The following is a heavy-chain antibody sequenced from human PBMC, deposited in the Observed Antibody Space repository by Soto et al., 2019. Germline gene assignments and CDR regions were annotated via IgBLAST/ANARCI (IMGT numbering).Heavy chain of an antibody. CDR1: GFTVSSNY. Sequence: GGSLRLSCAASGFTVSSNYMSWVRQAPGKGLEWVSVIYSGGSTYYADSVKGRLTISRDNSKNTLYLQMNSLRAEDTAVYYCARTLRTPLDEFDYWGQGTLVTVSS. V-gene: IGHV3-66*01. J-gene: IGHJ4*02. CDR3: ARTLRTPLDEFDY. CDR2: IYSGGST.